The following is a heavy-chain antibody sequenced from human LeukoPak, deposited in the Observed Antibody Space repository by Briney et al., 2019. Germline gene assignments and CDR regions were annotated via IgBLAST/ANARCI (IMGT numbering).Heavy chain of an antibody. D-gene: IGHD2-15*01. J-gene: IGHJ4*02. CDR2: IRSRSAGGTT. CDR3: STGGGTHDY. V-gene: IGHV3-15*01. Sequence: GGSLRLSCAASGLTFNNAWMSWVRQAPGKGLEWVGRIRSRSAGGTTDYGAPVKGRFTISRDDSKNTLYLQMNSLKTEDTAVYYCSTGGGTHDYWGQGTLVTVST. CDR1: GLTFNNAW.